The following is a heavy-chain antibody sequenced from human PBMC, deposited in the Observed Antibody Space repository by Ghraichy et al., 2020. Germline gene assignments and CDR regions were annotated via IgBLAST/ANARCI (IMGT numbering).Heavy chain of an antibody. D-gene: IGHD6-6*01. J-gene: IGHJ3*02. CDR3: ARVNSSSSYAFDI. CDR1: GFTFSSYA. V-gene: IGHV3-64*01. CDR2: ISSNGGST. Sequence: GGSLRLSCAASGFTFSSYAMHWVRQAPGKGLEYVSAISSNGGSTYYANSVKGRFTISRDNSKNTLYLQMGSLRAEDMAVYYCARVNSSSSYAFDIWGQGTMVTVSS.